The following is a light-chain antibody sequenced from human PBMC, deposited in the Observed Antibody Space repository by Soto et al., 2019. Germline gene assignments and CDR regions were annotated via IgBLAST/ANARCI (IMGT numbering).Light chain of an antibody. CDR1: QSVSNN. J-gene: IGKJ1*01. CDR2: DAS. Sequence: IVMTQSPATLSVSPGERATLSCRASQSVSNNLAWYQQKPGQAPRLLIYDASTRATGIPARFSGSGSGTEFTLTISGLQSEDFAVYYCKQYNNWPPWTFGQGTKVDIK. V-gene: IGKV3-15*01. CDR3: KQYNNWPPWT.